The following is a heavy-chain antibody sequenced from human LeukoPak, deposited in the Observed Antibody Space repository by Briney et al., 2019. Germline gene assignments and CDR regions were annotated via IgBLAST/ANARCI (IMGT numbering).Heavy chain of an antibody. D-gene: IGHD3-10*01. J-gene: IGHJ5*02. Sequence: PSETLSLTCTVSGASVSSSGYYWGWIRQPPGKGLEWIASTSNSGTTYYTPSLKSRVTISADTSKNQFSLKMTSVTAADAAVYYCARHDYSGSLNWFDPWGQGTLVTVSS. CDR2: TSNSGTT. V-gene: IGHV4-39*01. CDR3: ARHDYSGSLNWFDP. CDR1: GASVSSSGYY.